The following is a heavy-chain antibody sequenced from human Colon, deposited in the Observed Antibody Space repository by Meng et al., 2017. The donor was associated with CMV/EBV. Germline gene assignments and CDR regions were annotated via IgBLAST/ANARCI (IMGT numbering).Heavy chain of an antibody. D-gene: IGHD2/OR15-2a*01. CDR1: GMDLSGYG. CDR3: AKGRGSTRPHGLDV. Sequence: GESLKISCAASGMDLSGYGMHWVRQAPGKGLEWVAVVYYDGNSKYSGDSVKGRFTISRDNSKNTIYLQMNSLRDDDTGVYYCAKGRGSTRPHGLDVWGQGTTVTVSS. J-gene: IGHJ6*02. CDR2: VYYDGNSK. V-gene: IGHV3-33*06.